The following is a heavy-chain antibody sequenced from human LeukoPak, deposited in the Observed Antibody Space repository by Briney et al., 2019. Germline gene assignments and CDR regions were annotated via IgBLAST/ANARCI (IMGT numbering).Heavy chain of an antibody. Sequence: GGSLRLSCAASGFTFSSYEMNWVRQAPGKGLEWVSYISSSGNTIYYADSVKGRFTISRDNAKNSLYLQMNSLRAEDTAVYYCARGDCSGGSCYLSLTTIDYWGQGTLVTVSS. J-gene: IGHJ4*02. CDR2: ISSSGNTI. V-gene: IGHV3-48*03. CDR3: ARGDCSGGSCYLSLTTIDY. CDR1: GFTFSSYE. D-gene: IGHD2-15*01.